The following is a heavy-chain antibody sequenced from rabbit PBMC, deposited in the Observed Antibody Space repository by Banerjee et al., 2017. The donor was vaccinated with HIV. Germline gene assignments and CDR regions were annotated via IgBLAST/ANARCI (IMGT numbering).Heavy chain of an antibody. V-gene: IGHV1S40*01. CDR3: ARKLSL. D-gene: IGHD6-1*01. Sequence: QSLEESGGDLVKPGASLTLTCTASGFSFSSYAMSWVRQAPGKGLEWIACIYAGSSGSTYYASWAKGRFTISKTSSTTVTLQMTSLTAADTATYFCARKLSLWGPGTLVTVS. J-gene: IGHJ4*01. CDR2: IYAGSSGST. CDR1: GFSFSSYA.